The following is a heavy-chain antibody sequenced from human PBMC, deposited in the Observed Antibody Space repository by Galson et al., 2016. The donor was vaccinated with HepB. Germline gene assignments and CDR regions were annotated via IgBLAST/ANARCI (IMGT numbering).Heavy chain of an antibody. J-gene: IGHJ2*01. D-gene: IGHD2-2*01. V-gene: IGHV4-34*01. CDR2: VTHTGST. CDR1: GGSFSDYY. Sequence: SETLSLTCAVYGGSFSDYYWTWIRQPPGKGLEWIAEVTHTGSTNYSPSLKGRVSMSMDTSKNQFSLKMTSMTAADTAVYYCARGLPKAVRHGMADAYQMLLRRQPRGRTQYCYFDSWGRGTLVTVSS. CDR3: ARGLPKAVRHGMADAYQMLLRRQPRGRTQYCYFDS.